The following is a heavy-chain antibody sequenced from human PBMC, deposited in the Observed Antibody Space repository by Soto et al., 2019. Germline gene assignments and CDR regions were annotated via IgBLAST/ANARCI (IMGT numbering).Heavy chain of an antibody. Sequence: PSETLSLTCTVSGGSISSSSYYWGWIRQPPGKGLEWIGSIYYSGSTYYNQSLKSRVTISVDTSKNQFSPKLSSVTAADTAVYYCARHVTIFEEVIPQYYYYMDVWGKGTTVTVSS. CDR1: GGSISSSSYY. D-gene: IGHD3-3*01. CDR3: ARHVTIFEEVIPQYYYYMDV. CDR2: IYYSGST. V-gene: IGHV4-39*01. J-gene: IGHJ6*03.